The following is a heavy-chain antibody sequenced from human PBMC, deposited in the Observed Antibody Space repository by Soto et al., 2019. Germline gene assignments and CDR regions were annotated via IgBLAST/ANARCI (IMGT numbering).Heavy chain of an antibody. D-gene: IGHD6-19*01. CDR2: INHSGNT. CDR1: GGSFSDYY. Sequence: QVQLQQWGAGLLKPSETLSLTCAVYGGSFSDYYWSWIRQPPGKGLEWLGEINHSGNTNYNPSLKSRVAISVDTSKNQVSLELSSVTAADTAVYYCARGKWLDNSWGQGTLVTVSS. J-gene: IGHJ4*02. CDR3: ARGKWLDNS. V-gene: IGHV4-34*01.